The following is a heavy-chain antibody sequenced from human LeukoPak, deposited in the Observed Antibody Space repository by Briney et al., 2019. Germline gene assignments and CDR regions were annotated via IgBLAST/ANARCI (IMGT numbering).Heavy chain of an antibody. CDR1: GFTFSSYW. CDR3: ARDLDYYYYYMDV. Sequence: GGSLRLSCAVSGFTFSSYWMSWVRQAPGKGLEWVDNIKQDGSEKYYVDSVKGRFTISRDNAKNSLYLQMNSLRAEDTAVYYCARDLDYYYYYMDVWGKGTTVTVSS. V-gene: IGHV3-7*01. J-gene: IGHJ6*03. CDR2: IKQDGSEK.